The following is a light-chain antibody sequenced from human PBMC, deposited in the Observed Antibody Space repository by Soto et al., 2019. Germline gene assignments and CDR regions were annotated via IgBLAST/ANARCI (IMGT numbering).Light chain of an antibody. V-gene: IGKV1-33*01. J-gene: IGKJ5*01. CDR1: QNINSW. Sequence: DIQMTQSPSALSASLGDRVTITCRASQNINSWLAWYQQKPGRAPKLLIYDASNLEAGVPSRFRGSGSGTDFTFTISRLQPEDIATYYCQQYENLPTFGQGTRLEIK. CDR3: QQYENLPT. CDR2: DAS.